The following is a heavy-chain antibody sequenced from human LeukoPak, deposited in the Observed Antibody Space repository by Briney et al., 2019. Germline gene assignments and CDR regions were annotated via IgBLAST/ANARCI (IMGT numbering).Heavy chain of an antibody. V-gene: IGHV4-59*01. CDR3: ARATSGYYFDF. CDR1: GGSICSYY. J-gene: IGHJ4*02. CDR2: VSYSGST. D-gene: IGHD3-22*01. Sequence: SETLSLTCTVSGGSICSYYWNWIRQPPGKGLEWIGYVSYSGSTNYNPSLKSRVIISVDKSKNQFSLKLSSVTAADTAVYFCARATSGYYFDFWDQGTLVTVSS.